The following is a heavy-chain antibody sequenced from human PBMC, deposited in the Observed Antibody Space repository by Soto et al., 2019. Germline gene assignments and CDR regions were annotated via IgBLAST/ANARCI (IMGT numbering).Heavy chain of an antibody. CDR2: ISAYNGNT. J-gene: IGHJ4*02. Sequence: QVQLVQSGAEVRKPGASVKVSCKASGYTFTSYGISWVRQAPGQGLEWMGWISAYNGNTNYAQKLQGRVTMTTDTSTSSAYMELRSLRSDDTAVYYCARVRGMLRFLEWLPRPGDYWGQGTLVTVSS. D-gene: IGHD3-3*01. CDR3: ARVRGMLRFLEWLPRPGDY. V-gene: IGHV1-18*01. CDR1: GYTFTSYG.